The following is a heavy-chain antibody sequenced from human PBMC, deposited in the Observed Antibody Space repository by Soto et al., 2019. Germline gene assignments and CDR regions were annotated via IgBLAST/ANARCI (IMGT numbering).Heavy chain of an antibody. D-gene: IGHD5-18*01. Sequence: SETLSLTCTVSGGSISSYYWSWIRQPPGKGLEWIGYIYYSGSTNYNPSLKSRVTISVDTSKNQFSLKLSSVTAADTAVYYCARGEDSYGYPDVWGQGTTVTVSS. CDR2: IYYSGST. J-gene: IGHJ6*02. CDR1: GGSISSYY. CDR3: ARGEDSYGYPDV. V-gene: IGHV4-59*01.